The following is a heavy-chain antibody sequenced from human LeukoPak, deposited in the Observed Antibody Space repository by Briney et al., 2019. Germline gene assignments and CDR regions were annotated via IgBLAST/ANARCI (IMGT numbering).Heavy chain of an antibody. CDR2: ISYDGSNK. CDR1: GITFSCYC. J-gene: IGHJ5*02. V-gene: IGHV3-30*18. CDR3: AKSRIQGFDP. Sequence: GGVLRISGGASGITFSCYCMHWGRQGPGKGLEWVAIISYDGSNKYYADSVKGRFTISRDNSKNTLYQQMNSLRAEDTAVYYCAKSRIQGFDPWGQGTLVTVSS. D-gene: IGHD5-18*01.